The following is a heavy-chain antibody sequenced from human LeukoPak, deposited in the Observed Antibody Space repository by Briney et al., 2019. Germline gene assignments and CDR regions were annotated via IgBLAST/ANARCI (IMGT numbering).Heavy chain of an antibody. Sequence: PGGSLRVLRAASGFTVRSNYLSGVRQAPGQGQEWVSVIYIGGSTYYADSVKGRFTITRDNSKNTLYLQKNSLRAQDTAGYYCARYPMQAQDAFDIWGQGTMVTVSS. CDR3: ARYPMQAQDAFDI. V-gene: IGHV3-66*01. CDR2: IYIGGST. J-gene: IGHJ3*02. CDR1: GFTVRSNY.